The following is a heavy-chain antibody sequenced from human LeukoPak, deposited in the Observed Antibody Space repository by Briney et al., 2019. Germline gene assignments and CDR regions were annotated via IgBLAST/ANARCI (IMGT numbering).Heavy chain of an antibody. V-gene: IGHV3-30*02. D-gene: IGHD4-23*01. J-gene: IGHJ4*02. Sequence: PGGSLRLSCVASGFIFSNYGIHWVRQAPGKGLEWVAFIRYDGTNKYYADSVKGRFTISRDNSKNTLYLQMNSLRAEDTAVYYCARRAGGYSHPYDYWGQGILVTVSS. CDR1: GFIFSNYG. CDR3: ARRAGGYSHPYDY. CDR2: IRYDGTNK.